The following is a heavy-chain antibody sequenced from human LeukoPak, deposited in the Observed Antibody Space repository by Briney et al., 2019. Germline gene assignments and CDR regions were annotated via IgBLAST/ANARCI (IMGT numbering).Heavy chain of an antibody. D-gene: IGHD6-13*01. J-gene: IGHJ4*02. V-gene: IGHV3-21*01. CDR2: ISTSSTYI. CDR3: ARGLTAVGTQAPNFDY. Sequence: PGGSLRLSCEASGFTLSSYHMNWVRQAPGKGLEWVSSISTSSTYIYYADSMKGRFTISRDNAKNSLYLQMNSLRAEDTAVYYCARGLTAVGTQAPNFDYCGQGTLVTVSS. CDR1: GFTLSSYH.